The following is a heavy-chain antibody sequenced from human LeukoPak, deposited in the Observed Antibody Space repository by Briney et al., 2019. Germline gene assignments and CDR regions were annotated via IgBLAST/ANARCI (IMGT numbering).Heavy chain of an antibody. J-gene: IGHJ4*02. Sequence: GGSLRLSCAASGFTFSSYTMSWVRQAPGKGLEWVSSISSSSSYIYYADSVKGRFTISRDNAKNSLYLQMNSLRAEDTAVYYCAREVDYYGSGSYYNPFDYWGQGTLVTVSS. V-gene: IGHV3-21*01. CDR3: AREVDYYGSGSYYNPFDY. CDR2: ISSSSSYI. CDR1: GFTFSSYT. D-gene: IGHD3-10*01.